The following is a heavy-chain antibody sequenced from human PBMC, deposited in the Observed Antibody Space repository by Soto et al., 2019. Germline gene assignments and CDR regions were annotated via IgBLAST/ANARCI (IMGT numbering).Heavy chain of an antibody. V-gene: IGHV2-5*02. CDR1: GFSLSSPAVG. D-gene: IGHD6-19*01. J-gene: IGHJ4*02. CDR3: AHGSGWLSDY. CDR2: IYWDDDK. Sequence: QITLKESGPTLLTPTQTLTLTCTFSGFSLSSPAVGVNWIRQPPGKALEWLALIYWDDDKQYSPSLRSRLTITKDTSKHQVVLTMTNMDPVDTATYYCAHGSGWLSDYWGQGTLVTVSS.